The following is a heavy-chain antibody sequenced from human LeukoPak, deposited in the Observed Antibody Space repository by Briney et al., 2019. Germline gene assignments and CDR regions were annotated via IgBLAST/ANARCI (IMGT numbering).Heavy chain of an antibody. V-gene: IGHV1-24*01. J-gene: IGHJ4*02. Sequence: ASVKVSCKVSGYTLTELSMHWVRQAPGKGLEWMGGFDPEDGETIYAQKFQGRVTMTEDTSTDTAYMELSRLRSDDTAVYYCARGGDLPGGAAAGDFDYWGQGTLVTVSS. CDR3: ARGGDLPGGAAAGDFDY. CDR2: FDPEDGET. CDR1: GYTLTELS. D-gene: IGHD6-13*01.